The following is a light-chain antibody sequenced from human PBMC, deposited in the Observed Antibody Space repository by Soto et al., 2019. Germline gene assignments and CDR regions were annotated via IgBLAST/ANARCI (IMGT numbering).Light chain of an antibody. CDR3: QQSYTTPLG. CDR1: QSISSY. Sequence: IQMTHSRSSLSAAVLYRVIITFHSSQSISSYLNLYQQKPGKAPKLLIFTASTLQSGVPSRFSGSGSGTDFTLTISSLQPEDFATYYCQQSYTTPLGFGGGTKVDIK. V-gene: IGKV1-39*01. CDR2: TAS. J-gene: IGKJ4*01.